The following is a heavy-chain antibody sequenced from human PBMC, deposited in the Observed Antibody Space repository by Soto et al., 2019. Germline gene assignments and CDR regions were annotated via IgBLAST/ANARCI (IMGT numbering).Heavy chain of an antibody. CDR3: AKHDFWTLYNTGLDS. CDR1: GFTFTSYA. J-gene: IGHJ4*02. Sequence: EVQLLESGGGLVQPGGSLRLSCSASGFTFTSYAMSWVRQAPGKGLEWVSGISGSGGDTRSADAVRRRFTISRDNFKYMLYLQMYSLRAKDTGVYYCAKHDFWTLYNTGLDSWGQGTLVTVSS. CDR2: ISGSGGDT. D-gene: IGHD3-3*01. V-gene: IGHV3-23*01.